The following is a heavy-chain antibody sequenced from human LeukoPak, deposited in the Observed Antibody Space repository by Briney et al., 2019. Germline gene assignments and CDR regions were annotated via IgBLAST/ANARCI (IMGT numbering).Heavy chain of an antibody. CDR3: ARARGSGWYEDY. Sequence: SQTLSLTCTVSGGSISSGGYYWSWIRQHPGKGLERIGYIYYSGSTYYNPSLKTRVTISVDTSKNQFSLKLSSVTAADTAVYYCARARGSGWYEDYWGQGTLVTVSS. CDR2: IYYSGST. CDR1: GGSISSGGYY. J-gene: IGHJ4*02. V-gene: IGHV4-31*03. D-gene: IGHD6-19*01.